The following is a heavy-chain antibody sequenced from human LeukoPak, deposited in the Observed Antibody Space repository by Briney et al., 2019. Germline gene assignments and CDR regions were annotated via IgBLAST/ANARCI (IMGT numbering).Heavy chain of an antibody. J-gene: IGHJ5*02. CDR2: ISRSGDNT. Sequence: GGSLRLSCAASGFTFSTYAMNWVRQAPGKGLEWVSGISRSGDNTYHADSVKGRFSISRDNSKNTLYLQMNNLRAEDTAVYYCAKDKGYSSGWYLLDPWGQGTLVTVSS. D-gene: IGHD6-19*01. CDR1: GFTFSTYA. CDR3: AKDKGYSSGWYLLDP. V-gene: IGHV3-23*01.